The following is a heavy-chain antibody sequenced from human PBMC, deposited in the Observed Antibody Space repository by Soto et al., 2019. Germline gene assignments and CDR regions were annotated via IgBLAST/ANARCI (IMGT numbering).Heavy chain of an antibody. D-gene: IGHD3-9*01. CDR3: VRDRDWAFDI. CDR2: TGTRRKYT. J-gene: IGHJ3*02. CDR1: GYALRDYS. Sequence: HPGGSLRLSCAASGYALRDYSMNWVRQAPGKGLEWVSYTGTRRKYTFYADSVRGRFTISRDDARNSVYLQLNSLRAEDTAVYYCVRDRDWAFDIWGQGTMVTVSS. V-gene: IGHV3-48*01.